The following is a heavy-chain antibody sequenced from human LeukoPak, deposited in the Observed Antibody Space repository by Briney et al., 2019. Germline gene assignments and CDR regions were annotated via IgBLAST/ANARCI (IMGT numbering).Heavy chain of an antibody. CDR1: GFTFDDYG. D-gene: IGHD3-22*01. J-gene: IGHJ4*02. Sequence: TGGSLRLSCAASGFTFDDYGMSWVRQAPGKGLVWVSRINSDGSSTSYADSVKGRFTISRDNAKNTLYLQMNSLRAEDTAVYYCARARINYYGSSGYWFDYWGQGTLVTVSS. CDR3: ARARINYYGSSGYWFDY. CDR2: INSDGSST. V-gene: IGHV3-74*01.